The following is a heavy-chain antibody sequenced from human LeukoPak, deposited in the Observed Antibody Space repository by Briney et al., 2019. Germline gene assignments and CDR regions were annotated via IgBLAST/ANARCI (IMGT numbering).Heavy chain of an antibody. Sequence: PSEALSLTCTVSGGSISSYYWSWIRQPPGKGLEWIGYIYYSGSTNYNPSLKSRVTISVDTSENQISLKLSSVTVADTAVYYCARLVSSSWVGYWGQGILVTVSS. V-gene: IGHV4-59*08. CDR3: ARLVSSSWVGY. CDR2: IYYSGST. J-gene: IGHJ4*02. D-gene: IGHD2-15*01. CDR1: GGSISSYY.